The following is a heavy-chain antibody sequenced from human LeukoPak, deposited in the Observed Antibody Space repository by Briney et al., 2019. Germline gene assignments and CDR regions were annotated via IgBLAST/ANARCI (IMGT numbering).Heavy chain of an antibody. CDR2: VSSDGNNQ. CDR1: GFTFSGYA. CDR3: ARFGRP. D-gene: IGHD3-10*01. V-gene: IGHV3-30-3*01. J-gene: IGHJ5*02. Sequence: PGGSLRLSCAASGFTFSGYAMHWVRQAPGKGLEWVAVVSSDGNNQVYADSVRGRFTISRDNSKNMLFLQMNSLRAEDTAVYYCARFGRPWGQGTLVTVSS.